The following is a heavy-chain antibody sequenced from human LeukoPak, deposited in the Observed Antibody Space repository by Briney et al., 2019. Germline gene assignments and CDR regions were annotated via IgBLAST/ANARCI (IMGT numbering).Heavy chain of an antibody. CDR2: INHSGST. V-gene: IGHV4-34*01. Sequence: SETLSLTCAVYGGSFSGYYWSWIRQPPGKGLEWIGEINHSGSTNYNPSLKSRVTISVDTSKNQFFLKLSSVTAADTAVYYCARTKKYYDFWSGFNWFDPWGQGTLVTVSS. D-gene: IGHD3-3*01. CDR1: GGSFSGYY. J-gene: IGHJ5*02. CDR3: ARTKKYYDFWSGFNWFDP.